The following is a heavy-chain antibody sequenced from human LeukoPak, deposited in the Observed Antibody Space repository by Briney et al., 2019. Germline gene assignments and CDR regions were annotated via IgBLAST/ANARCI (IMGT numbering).Heavy chain of an antibody. V-gene: IGHV3-21*01. CDR2: ISSSSSYI. CDR3: ARKGGGYYFDY. D-gene: IGHD5-12*01. CDR1: GFAFDEHG. Sequence: GGSLRLSCTASGFAFDEHGMSWVRQGPGRGLEWVSSISSSSSYIYYADSVKGRFTISRDNAKNSLYLQMNSLRAEDTAVYYCARKGGGYYFDYWGQGSLVTVSS. J-gene: IGHJ4*02.